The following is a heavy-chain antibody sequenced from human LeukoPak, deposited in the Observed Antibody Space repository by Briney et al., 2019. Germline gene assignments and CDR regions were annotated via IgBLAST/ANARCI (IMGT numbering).Heavy chain of an antibody. CDR1: GGTFSSYA. CDR2: IIPIFGTA. Sequence: SVKVSCKASGGTFSSYAISWVRQAPGQGLEWMGGIIPIFGTANYAQKFQGRVTITTDESTSTAYMELSSLRSEDTAVYYCARDSGYCSSTSCYKVPGYYYYYMDVWGKGTTITVSS. CDR3: ARDSGYCSSTSCYKVPGYYYYYMDV. D-gene: IGHD2-2*02. J-gene: IGHJ6*03. V-gene: IGHV1-69*05.